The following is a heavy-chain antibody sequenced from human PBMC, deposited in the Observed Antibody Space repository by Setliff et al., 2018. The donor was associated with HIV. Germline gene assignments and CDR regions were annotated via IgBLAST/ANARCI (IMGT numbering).Heavy chain of an antibody. D-gene: IGHD1-7*01. Sequence: PSETLSLTCLVSGDSMIPHYWSWIRQPPGRGLEWIGYISNYGSPIYSPSLESRVTILLDTSNNQFSLRLSSVTAADTAVYYCARHRGMPGTTWYNNYMDVWGTGATVTVSS. CDR1: GDSMIPHY. CDR2: ISNYGSP. J-gene: IGHJ6*03. CDR3: ARHRGMPGTTWYNNYMDV. V-gene: IGHV4-59*11.